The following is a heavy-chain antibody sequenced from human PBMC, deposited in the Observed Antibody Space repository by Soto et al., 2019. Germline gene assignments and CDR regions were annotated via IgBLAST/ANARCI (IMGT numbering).Heavy chain of an antibody. D-gene: IGHD2-2*01. Sequence: ASVKVSCKASGYTFTSYYMHWVRQAPGQGLEWMGIINPSGGSTSYAQKFQGRVTMTRDTSTSTVYMELSSLRSEDTAVYYCARDIVVVVPAAHKSNHAFDIWGQGTMVTVSS. CDR1: GYTFTSYY. J-gene: IGHJ3*02. V-gene: IGHV1-46*03. CDR2: INPSGGST. CDR3: ARDIVVVVPAAHKSNHAFDI.